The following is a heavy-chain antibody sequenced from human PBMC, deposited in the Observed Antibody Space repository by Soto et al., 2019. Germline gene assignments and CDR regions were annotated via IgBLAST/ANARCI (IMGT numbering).Heavy chain of an antibody. Sequence: GGSLRLSCAASGFTFSSYWMHWVRQAPGKGLVWVSRINSDGSSTSYADSVKGRFTISRDNAKNTLYLQMNSLRAEDTAVYYCARDRRYDILTGPMDVWGQGTTVTVXS. D-gene: IGHD3-9*01. CDR1: GFTFSSYW. V-gene: IGHV3-74*01. CDR3: ARDRRYDILTGPMDV. J-gene: IGHJ6*02. CDR2: INSDGSST.